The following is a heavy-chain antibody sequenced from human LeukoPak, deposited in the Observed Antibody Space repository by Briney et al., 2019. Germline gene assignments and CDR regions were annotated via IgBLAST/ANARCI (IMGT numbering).Heavy chain of an antibody. CDR3: ARGSQDIVVVPAAMTSDY. V-gene: IGHV4-34*01. D-gene: IGHD2-2*01. CDR1: GGSFSGYY. J-gene: IGHJ4*02. CDR2: INHSGST. Sequence: PSETLSLTCAVYGGSFSGYYWSWIRQPPGKGLEWIGEINHSGSTNYNPSLKSRVTISVDTSKNQFSLKLSSVTAADTAVYYCARGSQDIVVVPAAMTSDYWGRGTLVTVSS.